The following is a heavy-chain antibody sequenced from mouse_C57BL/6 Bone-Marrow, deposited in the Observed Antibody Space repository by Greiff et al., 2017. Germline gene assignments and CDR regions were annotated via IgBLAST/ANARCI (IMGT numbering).Heavy chain of an antibody. CDR1: EYEFPSHD. Sequence: EVKLQESGGGLVQPGESLKLSCESNEYEFPSHDMSWVRKTPEKRLELVAAINSDGGSTYYPDTMERRFIISRDNTKKTLYLQMSSLRSEDTALYYCARHIDGYWGYAMDYWGQGTSVTVSS. CDR3: ARHIDGYWGYAMDY. J-gene: IGHJ4*01. D-gene: IGHD2-3*01. CDR2: INSDGGST. V-gene: IGHV5-2*01.